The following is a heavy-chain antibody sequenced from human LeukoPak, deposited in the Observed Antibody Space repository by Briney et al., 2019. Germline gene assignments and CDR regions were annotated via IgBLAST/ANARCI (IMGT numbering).Heavy chain of an antibody. CDR2: IYTSGST. J-gene: IGHJ4*02. Sequence: NSSETLSLTCTVSGGSISSYYWSWIRQPAGKGLEWIGRIYTSGSTNYNPSLKSRVTMSVDTSKNQFSLKLSSVTAADTAVYYCARGIRSGWVRYFGYWGQGTLVTVSS. CDR1: GGSISSYY. D-gene: IGHD3-3*01. V-gene: IGHV4-4*07. CDR3: ARGIRSGWVRYFGY.